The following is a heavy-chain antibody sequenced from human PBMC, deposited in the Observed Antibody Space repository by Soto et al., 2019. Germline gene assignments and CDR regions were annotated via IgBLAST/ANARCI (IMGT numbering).Heavy chain of an antibody. CDR1: GFTFSSYA. CDR3: AKPPYSSSSYYYYGMDV. CDR2: ISGSGGTT. D-gene: IGHD6-6*01. J-gene: IGHJ6*02. V-gene: IGHV3-23*01. Sequence: EVQLLESGGGLVQPGGSLRLSCAASGFTFSSYAMTWVRQAPGKGLEWVSAISGSGGTTYHADSVKGRFTISRDNSTNTPYLQMNSLRAEDAAVYYCAKPPYSSSSYYYYGMDVWGQGTTVTVSS.